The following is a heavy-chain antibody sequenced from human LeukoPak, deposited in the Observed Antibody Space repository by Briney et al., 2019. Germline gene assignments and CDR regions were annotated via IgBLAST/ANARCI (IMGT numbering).Heavy chain of an antibody. Sequence: SETLSLTCAVYSGSLSGYYWSWIRQPPGKGLEWIGEINHSGSTNYNPSLKNRVTMSVDTTKNQFSLRLSSVTAADTAVYYCARAADIVVMPAAAYFDYWGQGALVTVSS. J-gene: IGHJ4*02. CDR1: SGSLSGYY. V-gene: IGHV4-34*01. CDR2: INHSGST. CDR3: ARAADIVVMPAAAYFDY. D-gene: IGHD2-2*01.